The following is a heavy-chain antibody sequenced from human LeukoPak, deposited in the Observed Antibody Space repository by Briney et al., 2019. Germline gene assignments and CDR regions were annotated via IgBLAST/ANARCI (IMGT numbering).Heavy chain of an antibody. CDR3: ATMRAYDSRGYNY. J-gene: IGHJ4*02. V-gene: IGHV3-74*01. D-gene: IGHD3-22*01. Sequence: GGSLRLSCAASGFTFSGYWMHWVRQAPGKGLVWVSCIISDVSSTSYADSVKGRFTISRDNAKNTLYLQMTSLRAKDTAVYYCATMRAYDSRGYNYWGQGTLVTVSS. CDR2: IISDVSST. CDR1: GFTFSGYW.